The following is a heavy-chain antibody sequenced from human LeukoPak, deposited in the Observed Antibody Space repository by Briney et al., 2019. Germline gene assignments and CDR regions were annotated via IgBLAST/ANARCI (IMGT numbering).Heavy chain of an antibody. CDR2: IYYSGNT. CDR3: AREETSTVWD. D-gene: IGHD3-16*01. CDR1: GGSISNVNYH. V-gene: IGHV4-39*07. Sequence: SETLSLTCTVSGGSISNVNYHWGWIRQPPGKGLEWIGSIYYSGNTFYKPSLTSRVTISIDTSKNQFSLKLNSMTAADTAVYYCAREETSTVWDWGQGTLVTVSS. J-gene: IGHJ4*02.